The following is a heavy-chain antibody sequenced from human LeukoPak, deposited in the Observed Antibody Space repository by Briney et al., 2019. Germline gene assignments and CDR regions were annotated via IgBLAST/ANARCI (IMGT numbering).Heavy chain of an antibody. Sequence: PGGSLRLPCAASGFTFSNYGMHWVRQAPGKGLEWVAVIWYDGSDKYYADSVKGRFTISRDNSKNTVYLQMNSLRAEDTAVYYCAKGESSGYWGQGTLVTVSS. V-gene: IGHV3-33*06. J-gene: IGHJ4*02. CDR2: IWYDGSDK. CDR1: GFTFSNYG. CDR3: AKGESSGY. D-gene: IGHD6-6*01.